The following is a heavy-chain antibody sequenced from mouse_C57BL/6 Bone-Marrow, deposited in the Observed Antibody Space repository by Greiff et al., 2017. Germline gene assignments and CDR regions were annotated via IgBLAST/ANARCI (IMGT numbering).Heavy chain of an antibody. Sequence: EVHLVESGAELVRPGASVKLSCTASGFNIKDDYMHWVKQRPEQGLEWIGWIDPENGDTEYASKFQGKATITADTSSNTAYLQLSSLTSEDTAVYYCKSYAMDYWGQGTSVTVSS. CDR3: KSYAMDY. CDR2: IDPENGDT. V-gene: IGHV14-4*01. J-gene: IGHJ4*01. CDR1: GFNIKDDY.